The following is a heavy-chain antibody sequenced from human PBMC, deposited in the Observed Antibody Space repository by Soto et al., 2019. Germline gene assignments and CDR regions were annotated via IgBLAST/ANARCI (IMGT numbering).Heavy chain of an antibody. Sequence: SETQSLTSTISGVNIGSGKWWSWVRQPPGEGLEWIGEIFHTGNTDYKPSLKSRVSILVDKSKNQFSLNLDSVTAADTAVYYCARNLFDSRGYPPEVWGQGILVTVSS. D-gene: IGHD3-22*01. CDR3: ARNLFDSRGYPPEV. V-gene: IGHV4-4*02. CDR1: GVNIGSGKW. J-gene: IGHJ4*02. CDR2: IFHTGNT.